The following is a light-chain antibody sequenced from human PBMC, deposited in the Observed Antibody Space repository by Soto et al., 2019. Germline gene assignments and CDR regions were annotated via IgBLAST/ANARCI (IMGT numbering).Light chain of an antibody. CDR3: SSHAGSSVV. CDR1: SSDVGGYNY. J-gene: IGLJ2*01. Sequence: QSVLTQPPSASGSPGQSVTISCTGTSSDVGGYNYVSWYQQHPGKAPQLIIYAVTKRPSGVPDRFSGSKSGNTASLTVSGLQAEDEADYYCSSHAGSSVVFGGGTKVTVL. V-gene: IGLV2-8*01. CDR2: AVT.